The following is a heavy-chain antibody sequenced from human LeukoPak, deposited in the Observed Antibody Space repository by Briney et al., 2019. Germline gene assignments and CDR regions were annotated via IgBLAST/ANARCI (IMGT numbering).Heavy chain of an antibody. CDR1: GFTFSSYA. D-gene: IGHD6-19*01. Sequence: GGSLRLSCAASGFTFSSYAMSWARQAPGKGLEWVSAISGSVGSTYYADSVKGRFTISRDNSKNTLYLQMNSLRAEDTAVYYCAKDPPCSSGHNWFDHWGQGTLVTVSS. J-gene: IGHJ5*02. CDR3: AKDPPCSSGHNWFDH. V-gene: IGHV3-23*01. CDR2: ISGSVGST.